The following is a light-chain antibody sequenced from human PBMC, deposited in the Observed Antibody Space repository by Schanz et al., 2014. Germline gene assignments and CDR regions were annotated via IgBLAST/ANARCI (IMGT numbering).Light chain of an antibody. V-gene: IGLV1-40*01. Sequence: QSVLTQPPSVSGAPGQRVTISCTGSSSNIGAGYSVQWYQLLPGTAPKLLIYDNTNRPSGVPDRFSGSKSGASASLAISGLQSEDEADYYCAAWDDSLNGWVFGGGTKLTVL. CDR2: DNT. CDR1: SSNIGAGYS. CDR3: AAWDDSLNGWV. J-gene: IGLJ3*02.